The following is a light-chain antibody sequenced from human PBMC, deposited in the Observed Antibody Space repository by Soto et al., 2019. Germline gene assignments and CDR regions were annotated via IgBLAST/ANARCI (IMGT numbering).Light chain of an antibody. CDR2: AAS. Sequence: DIQMTQSPSTLSGSVGDRVTITCRASQDIAIYLAWYQQKPGEAPKLLIYAASSLQSGVPSRFSGSGSGTDFTLTISSLQPEDFATYYCQQSYSTPPTFGQGTRLEIK. CDR3: QQSYSTPPT. V-gene: IGKV1-39*01. CDR1: QDIAIY. J-gene: IGKJ5*01.